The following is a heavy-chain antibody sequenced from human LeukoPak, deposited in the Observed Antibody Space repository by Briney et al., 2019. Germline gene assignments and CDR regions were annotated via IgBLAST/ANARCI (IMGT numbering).Heavy chain of an antibody. V-gene: IGHV4-34*01. CDR2: INHSGST. D-gene: IGHD2-2*01. Sequence: SETLSLTCAVYGGSFSGYYWSWIRQPPGKGLEWIGEINHSGSTNYNPSLKSRVTISVDTSKNQFSLKLSSVTAADTAVYYYARGYCSSTSCQGWFDPWGQGTLVTVSS. CDR1: GGSFSGYY. CDR3: ARGYCSSTSCQGWFDP. J-gene: IGHJ5*02.